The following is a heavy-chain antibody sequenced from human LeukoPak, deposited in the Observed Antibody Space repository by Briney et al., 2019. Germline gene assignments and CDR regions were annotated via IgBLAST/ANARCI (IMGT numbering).Heavy chain of an antibody. V-gene: IGHV3-23*01. Sequence: PGGSLRLSCAASGFTFSTYAMRWVRQAPGKGLEWVSAISGSGSSTYSADSVKGRFTISRDNSKNTLYLQMNSLRGEDTAVYYCAKAVAAGGYHFYGMDVWGQGTTVTVSS. CDR1: GFTFSTYA. CDR3: AKAVAAGGYHFYGMDV. J-gene: IGHJ6*02. D-gene: IGHD6-13*01. CDR2: ISGSGSST.